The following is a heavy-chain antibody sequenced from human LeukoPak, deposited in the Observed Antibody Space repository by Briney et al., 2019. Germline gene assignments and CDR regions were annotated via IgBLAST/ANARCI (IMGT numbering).Heavy chain of an antibody. CDR1: GFTFSSYE. CDR2: ITTSGTST. J-gene: IGHJ4*02. Sequence: GGSLRLSCGASGFTFSSYEMNWVRQAPGKGLEWISYITTSGTSTYYADSVKGRFTISRDNDKTALSLQMNSLRAEDTAVYYCVVHSVTSCYWGQGTLVTVSS. CDR3: VVHSVTSCY. D-gene: IGHD5/OR15-5a*01. V-gene: IGHV3-48*03.